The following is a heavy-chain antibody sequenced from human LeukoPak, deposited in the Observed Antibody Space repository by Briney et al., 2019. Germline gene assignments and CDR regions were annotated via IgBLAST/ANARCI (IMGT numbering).Heavy chain of an antibody. V-gene: IGHV4-34*01. D-gene: IGHD6-6*01. CDR1: GGSFSGYY. CDR2: INHSGST. J-gene: IGHJ5*02. Sequence: SETLSLTCAVYGGSFSGYYWSWIRQPPGKGLEWIREINHSGSTNYNPSLKSRVTISVDTSKNQFSLKLSSVTAADTAVYYCARQHSNSSVFGAMAWFDPWGQGTLVTVSS. CDR3: ARQHSNSSVFGAMAWFDP.